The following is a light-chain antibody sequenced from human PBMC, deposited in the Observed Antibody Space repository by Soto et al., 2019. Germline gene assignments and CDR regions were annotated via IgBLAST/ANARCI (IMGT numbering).Light chain of an antibody. J-gene: IGKJ4*01. V-gene: IGKV1-39*01. CDR1: QSIARY. CDR2: AAS. Sequence: DIPMTQSPSSLSASVGDRVTITCRASQSIARYLNWYQQKPGKAPKLLIYAASALQSGVPSRFSGGGSGTDFTLTISSLLPEDFATYYCQQSHSPPLTFGGGAKVEIK. CDR3: QQSHSPPLT.